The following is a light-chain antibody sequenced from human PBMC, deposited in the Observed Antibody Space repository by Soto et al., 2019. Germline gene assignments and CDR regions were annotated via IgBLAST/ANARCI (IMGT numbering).Light chain of an antibody. CDR1: QSVTSN. CDR3: QHYNNWLALT. J-gene: IGKJ4*01. V-gene: IGKV3-15*01. Sequence: EIVMTQSPATLSVSPGERATLSCRASQSVTSNLAWYQQKPGQAPRLLIYDASTRATGIPARFSGSGSGTEFTLTISSLQPEDFAVYYCQHYNNWLALTFGGGTKVEIK. CDR2: DAS.